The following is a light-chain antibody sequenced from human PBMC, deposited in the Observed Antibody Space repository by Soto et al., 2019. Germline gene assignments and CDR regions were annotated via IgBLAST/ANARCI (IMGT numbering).Light chain of an antibody. CDR3: SSYTTTSTVV. J-gene: IGLJ2*01. Sequence: QSALTQPASVSGSPGQSIAISCTGTNSDIGAYNYVSWYQQLPGRAPRLMIYDVSARPSGVSNRFSGSKSGNTASLTISGLQAEDEADYYCSSYTTTSTVVFGGGTKVT. CDR2: DVS. CDR1: NSDIGAYNY. V-gene: IGLV2-14*01.